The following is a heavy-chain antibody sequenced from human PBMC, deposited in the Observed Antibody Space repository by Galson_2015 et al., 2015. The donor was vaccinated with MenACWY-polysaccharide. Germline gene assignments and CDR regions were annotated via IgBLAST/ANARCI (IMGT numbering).Heavy chain of an antibody. J-gene: IGHJ4*02. CDR1: GYKFTSYD. Sequence: SVKVSCKVSGYKFTSYDINWVRQASGQGLEWMGWMNPNSGNTGYAQKFQGRVTMTSSSAMTTAYMELSSLRSEDTAVYYCARIIARKYTFADSWGQGTLVTVSS. CDR2: MNPNSGNT. V-gene: IGHV1-8*01. D-gene: IGHD2-21*01. CDR3: ARIIARKYTFADS.